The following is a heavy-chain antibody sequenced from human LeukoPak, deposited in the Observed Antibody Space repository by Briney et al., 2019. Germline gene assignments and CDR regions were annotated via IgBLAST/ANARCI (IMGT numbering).Heavy chain of an antibody. V-gene: IGHV4-59*01. Sequence: PSETLSLTCTVSGGSISSCYWTWIRQPPGKGLEWIGYIYYTGSANYNPSLKSRVTISLDRSKNQFSLKLRSVTAADTAVYYCARGPPGGRFDPWGQGILVTVSS. CDR3: ARGPPGGRFDP. CDR2: IYYTGSA. J-gene: IGHJ5*02. D-gene: IGHD3-10*01. CDR1: GGSISSCY.